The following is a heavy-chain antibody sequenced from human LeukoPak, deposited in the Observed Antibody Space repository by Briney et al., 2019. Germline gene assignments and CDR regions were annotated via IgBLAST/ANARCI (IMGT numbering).Heavy chain of an antibody. D-gene: IGHD3-3*01. V-gene: IGHV1-18*01. CDR3: ARALYDFWSGYLDLDI. Sequence: GASVKVSCKASGYTFTSYGISWVRRAPGQGLEWMGWISAYNGNTNYAQKLQGRVTMTTDTSTSTAYMELRSLRSDDTAVYYCARALYDFWSGYLDLDIWGQGTMVTVSS. J-gene: IGHJ3*02. CDR1: GYTFTSYG. CDR2: ISAYNGNT.